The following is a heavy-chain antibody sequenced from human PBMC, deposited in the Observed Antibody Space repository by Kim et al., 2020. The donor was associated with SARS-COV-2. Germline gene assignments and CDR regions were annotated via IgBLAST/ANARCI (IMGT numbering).Heavy chain of an antibody. D-gene: IGHD6-13*01. CDR2: ISSSSSYI. V-gene: IGHV3-21*01. CDR3: ARVNRTSRGAAISLDAFDI. CDR1: GFTFSSYS. Sequence: GGSLRLSCAASGFTFSSYSMNWVRQAPGKGLEWVSSISSSSSYIYYADSVKGRFTISRDNAKNSLYLQMNSLRAEDTAVYYCARVNRTSRGAAISLDAFDIWGQGTMVTVSS. J-gene: IGHJ3*02.